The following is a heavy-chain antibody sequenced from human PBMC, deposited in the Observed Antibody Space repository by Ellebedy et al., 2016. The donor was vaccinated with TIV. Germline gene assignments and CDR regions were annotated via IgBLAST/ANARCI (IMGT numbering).Heavy chain of an antibody. CDR2: MNHVGSEK. CDR3: AREPNPPGDSGYGDY. J-gene: IGHJ4*02. V-gene: IGHV3-7*03. Sequence: PGGSLRLSCAASGFTFTTYWMSWVRQAPGKGLEWVANMNHVGSEKYYVDSVKGRFTISRDNAQNSLYLHMNNLRAKDTAVYYCAREPNPPGDSGYGDYWGQGAGVTVSS. D-gene: IGHD5-12*01. CDR1: GFTFTTYW.